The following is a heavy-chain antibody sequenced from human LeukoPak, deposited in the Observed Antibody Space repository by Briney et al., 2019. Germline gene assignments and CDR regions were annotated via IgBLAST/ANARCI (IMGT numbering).Heavy chain of an antibody. CDR2: ISAYNGNT. J-gene: IGHJ4*02. D-gene: IGHD4-17*01. V-gene: IGHV1-18*01. Sequence: ASVKVSCKASGGTFSSYAISWVRQAPGQGLEWMGWISAYNGNTNYAQKLQGRVTMTTDTSTSTAYMELRSLRSDDTAVYYCARDPTPRGDYDYWGQGTLVTVSS. CDR3: ARDPTPRGDYDY. CDR1: GGTFSSYA.